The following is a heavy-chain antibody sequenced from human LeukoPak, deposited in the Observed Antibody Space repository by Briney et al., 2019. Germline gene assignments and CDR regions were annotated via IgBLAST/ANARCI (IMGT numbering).Heavy chain of an antibody. J-gene: IGHJ4*02. CDR1: GFTFTSSA. V-gene: IGHV1-58*02. D-gene: IGHD6-19*01. CDR3: GRVLGGGSGWYGD. Sequence: ASVKVSCKASGFTFTSSAMQWVRQARGQRLEWIGWIDVGSGNTNYAQKFQERVTITRDMSTSTAYMELSSLRSGDTAVYYCGRVLGGGSGWYGDWGQGNLVTVSS. CDR2: IDVGSGNT.